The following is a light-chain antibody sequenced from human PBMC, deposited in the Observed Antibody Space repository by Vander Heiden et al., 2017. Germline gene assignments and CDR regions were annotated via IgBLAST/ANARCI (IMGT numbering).Light chain of an antibody. Sequence: DIQLTHHPSFLSAAVGGSVTITTRPSQRITNYVACYQQQPAKAPPVLIYAASTMQSGVAPRCSGSGSGAEYTLAISSLQPEDFATYYCRQLNSYPLTFGGGTRVDI. J-gene: IGKJ4*02. CDR3: RQLNSYPLT. CDR2: AAS. CDR1: QRITNY. V-gene: IGKV1-9*01.